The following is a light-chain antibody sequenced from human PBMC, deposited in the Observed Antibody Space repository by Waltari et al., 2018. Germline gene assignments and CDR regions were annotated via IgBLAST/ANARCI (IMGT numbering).Light chain of an antibody. J-gene: IGKJ5*01. Sequence: EIVMTQSPATLSVSPGETATLSYRASQSVSSNVAWYQKKPGQAPRLLIYDASTRATSIPARFRGSGSGTEFTLTISSLQSEDFAVYYCQQYNRWPPITFGQGTRLEIK. CDR3: QQYNRWPPIT. V-gene: IGKV3-15*01. CDR2: DAS. CDR1: QSVSSN.